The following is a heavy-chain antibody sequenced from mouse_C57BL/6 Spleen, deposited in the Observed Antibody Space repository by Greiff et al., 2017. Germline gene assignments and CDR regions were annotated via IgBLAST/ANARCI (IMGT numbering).Heavy chain of an antibody. J-gene: IGHJ2*01. Sequence: EVKLVESEGGLVQPGSSMKLSCTASGFTFSDYYMAWVRQVPEKGLEWVANINYDGSSTYYLDSLKSRFIISRDNAKNILYLQMSSLKSEDTATYYCARALGFDYWGQGTTLTVSS. CDR2: INYDGSST. CDR3: ARALGFDY. D-gene: IGHD4-1*01. V-gene: IGHV5-16*01. CDR1: GFTFSDYY.